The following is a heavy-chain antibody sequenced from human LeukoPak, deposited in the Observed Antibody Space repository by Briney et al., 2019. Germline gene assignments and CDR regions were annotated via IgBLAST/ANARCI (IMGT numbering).Heavy chain of an antibody. CDR2: IYYGGST. CDR1: GGSISSSDYY. J-gene: IGHJ5*02. V-gene: IGHV4-39*01. D-gene: IGHD2-15*01. CDR3: ARALGYCSGGSCTRGYNWFDP. Sequence: SETLSLTCTVSGGSISSSDYYWGWIRQPPGKGLEWIGGIYYGGSTYYNPSLKSRVTISVDTSMNQFSLKLSFVTTADTAVYYCARALGYCSGGSCTRGYNWFDPWGQGTLVTVPS.